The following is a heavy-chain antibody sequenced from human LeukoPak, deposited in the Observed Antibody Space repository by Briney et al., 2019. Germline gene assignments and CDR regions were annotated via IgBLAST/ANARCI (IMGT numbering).Heavy chain of an antibody. J-gene: IGHJ5*02. D-gene: IGHD3-22*01. CDR3: ARDLGQYYDTSDNWFDP. CDR1: GFTFSSYN. Sequence: PGGSLRLSCAASGFTFSSYNMNWVRQAPGKGLEWVSFISSSSSYIYYADSVKGRFTISRDNAKNTLNLQMNSLRAEDTAVYYCARDLGQYYDTSDNWFDPWGQGTLVTVSS. CDR2: ISSSSSYI. V-gene: IGHV3-21*01.